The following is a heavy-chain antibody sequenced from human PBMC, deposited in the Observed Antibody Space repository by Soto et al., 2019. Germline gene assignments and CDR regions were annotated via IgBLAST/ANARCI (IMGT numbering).Heavy chain of an antibody. V-gene: IGHV3-11*01. CDR3: ASHNTSGWLYFGT. CDR1: GFTVSGND. Sequence: QLQLLESGGDLVKPGGSLRLSCAASGFTVSGNDLSWIRQAPGKGLEWVSSISSSGRAIYYADSVKGRFTISRDNAKDPLCLQMRSLRAEDTAIYYCASHNTSGWLYFGTWGQRSLVTVS. J-gene: IGHJ5*02. D-gene: IGHD6-19*01. CDR2: ISSSGRAI.